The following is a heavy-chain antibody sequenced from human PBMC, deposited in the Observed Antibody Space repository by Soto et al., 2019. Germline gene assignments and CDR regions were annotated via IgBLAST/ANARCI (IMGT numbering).Heavy chain of an antibody. Sequence: QVQLVQSGPEVTKPGASVKVSCKASGYRFTSYGVSWVRQAPGQGLEWMGWISANSGNTDYAQKFRGRVTMTTETSTSTAYMDLRSLRSADTAVYYCVRDPPRNDYWGQGTLVTVSS. V-gene: IGHV1-18*04. J-gene: IGHJ4*02. CDR2: ISANSGNT. CDR3: VRDPPRNDY. CDR1: GYRFTSYG.